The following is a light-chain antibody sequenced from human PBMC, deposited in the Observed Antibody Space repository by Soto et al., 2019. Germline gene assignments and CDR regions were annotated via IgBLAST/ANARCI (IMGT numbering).Light chain of an antibody. CDR2: DND. V-gene: IGLV1-51*01. Sequence: QSVLTQPPSVSATPGQTVTISCSGSNSNIGNNYVSWYQQLPGTAPKLLIYDNDKRPSGIPDRFSGSKSGTSATLDITGLQTGDEADYYCGTWDSSLSAGVFGGGTKLTVL. CDR3: GTWDSSLSAGV. J-gene: IGLJ2*01. CDR1: NSNIGNNY.